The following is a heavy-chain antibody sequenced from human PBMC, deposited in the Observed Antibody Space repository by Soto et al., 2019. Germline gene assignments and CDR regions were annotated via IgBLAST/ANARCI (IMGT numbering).Heavy chain of an antibody. D-gene: IGHD4-4*01. Sequence: SETLCLTCAVYGGTFSGYYRSWIRQPPGKGLEWIGEINHSGSTNYNPSLKSRVTISVDTSKNQFSLKLRYVTSEDTAVYYCTIAATSCNYRAFNYWGQRTLVAVSS. CDR1: GGTFSGYY. CDR3: TIAATSCNYRAFNY. J-gene: IGHJ4*02. CDR2: INHSGST. V-gene: IGHV4-34*01.